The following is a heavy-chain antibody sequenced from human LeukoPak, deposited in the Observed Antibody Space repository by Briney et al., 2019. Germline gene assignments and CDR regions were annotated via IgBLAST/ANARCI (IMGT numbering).Heavy chain of an antibody. Sequence: SETLSLTCTVSGGSISSYYWSWIRQPPGKGLEWIGYMYYSGSTNYNPSLKSRVTISVDTSKNQFSLKLSSVTAADTAVYYCVRPDDNSFDFWGQGTMVTVSS. J-gene: IGHJ3*01. CDR3: VRPDDNSFDF. CDR1: GGSISSYY. V-gene: IGHV4-59*08. D-gene: IGHD3-9*01. CDR2: MYYSGST.